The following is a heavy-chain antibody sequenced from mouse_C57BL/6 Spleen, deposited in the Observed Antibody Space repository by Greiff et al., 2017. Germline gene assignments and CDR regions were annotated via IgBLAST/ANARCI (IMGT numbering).Heavy chain of an antibody. CDR3: ARGSYDSSYGDWYFEV. J-gene: IGHJ1*03. CDR2: INPSSGYT. Sequence: VKLQQSGAELARPGASVKMSCKASGYTFTSYTMHWVKQRPGQGLEWIGYINPSSGYTKYNQKFKDKATLTADKSSSTAYMQLSSLTSEDSAVYYCARGSYDSSYGDWYFEVWGTGTTVTVSS. V-gene: IGHV1-4*01. CDR1: GYTFTSYT. D-gene: IGHD1-1*01.